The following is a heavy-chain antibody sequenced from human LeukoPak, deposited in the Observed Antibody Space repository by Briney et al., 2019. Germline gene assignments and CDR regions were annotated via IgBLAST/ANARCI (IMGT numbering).Heavy chain of an antibody. CDR1: GGSISSSSYY. Sequence: PSETLSLTCTVSGGSISSSSYYWGWIRQPPGKGLEWIGSIYYSGSTYYNPSLKSRVTISVDTSKNQFSLKLSSVTAADTAVYYCAREPISHKQWLFTEGVYWGQGTLVTVSS. CDR2: IYYSGST. CDR3: AREPISHKQWLFTEGVY. D-gene: IGHD6-19*01. V-gene: IGHV4-39*07. J-gene: IGHJ4*02.